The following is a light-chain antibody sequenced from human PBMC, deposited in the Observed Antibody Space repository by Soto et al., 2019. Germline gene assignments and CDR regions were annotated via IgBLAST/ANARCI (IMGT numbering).Light chain of an antibody. J-gene: IGKJ5*01. CDR2: KAS. Sequence: DIQMTQSPSTLSASVGDRVTITCRASQTIDSWLAWYQQRPGKPPNLLIYKASTLASGVPSRFSGSGSGTDFTLTISSLQPEDFATYYCQQVNSYPLTFGQGTRLEIK. V-gene: IGKV1-5*03. CDR3: QQVNSYPLT. CDR1: QTIDSW.